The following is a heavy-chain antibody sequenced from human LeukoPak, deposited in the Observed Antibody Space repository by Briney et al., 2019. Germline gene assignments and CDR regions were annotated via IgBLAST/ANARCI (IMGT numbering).Heavy chain of an antibody. J-gene: IGHJ6*02. CDR1: GFTSSSYD. CDR3: ARASNSGWPQYYYYGMDV. D-gene: IGHD6-19*01. CDR2: IGTAGDT. V-gene: IGHV3-13*01. Sequence: PGGSLRLSCAASGFTSSSYDMHWVRQATGKGLEWVSAIGTAGDTYYPGSVKGRFTISRENAKNSLYLQVNSLRAGDTAVYYCARASNSGWPQYYYYGMDVWGQGTTVTVSS.